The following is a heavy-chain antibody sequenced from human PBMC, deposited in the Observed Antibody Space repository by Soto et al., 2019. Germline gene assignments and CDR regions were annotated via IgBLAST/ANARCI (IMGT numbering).Heavy chain of an antibody. D-gene: IGHD2-2*01. V-gene: IGHV1-8*01. Sequence: ASVKVSCKASGYTFSSYDIYWVRQATGQGLEWMGWMNPNSGNTGYAQKFQGRVTMTRNTSITTTYMELSSLRSEDTAVYYCARGPVVEARWFDPWGQGTLVTVSS. CDR1: GYTFSSYD. CDR2: MNPNSGNT. J-gene: IGHJ5*02. CDR3: ARGPVVEARWFDP.